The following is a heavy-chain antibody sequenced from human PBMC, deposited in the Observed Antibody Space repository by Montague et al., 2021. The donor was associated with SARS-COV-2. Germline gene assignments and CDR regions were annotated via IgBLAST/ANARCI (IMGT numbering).Heavy chain of an antibody. D-gene: IGHD4-11*01. J-gene: IGHJ5*02. CDR1: GGSFSGYW. V-gene: IGHV4-34*01. CDR2: INHSGST. Sequence: SETLSLTCAVYGGSFSGYWWTWIRQSPGKGLEWIGGINHSGSTKYNPSLKSRVTISVDTSKNQFSLDLTSVTAADTAVYYCASQVAYLDYFDPWGQGTLVTVSS. CDR3: ASQVAYLDYFDP.